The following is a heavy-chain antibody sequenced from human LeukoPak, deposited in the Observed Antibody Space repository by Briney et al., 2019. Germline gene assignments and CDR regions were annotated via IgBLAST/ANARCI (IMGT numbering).Heavy chain of an antibody. Sequence: ASVKVSCKASGYTFTSYYMHWVRQAPGQGLEWMGRINPKSGGTDFAQQFQGRVTVTRDTATSTAYMELSSLRAADTAVYYCARDVIAVPGSGADSWGQGTLVTVSS. J-gene: IGHJ5*01. V-gene: IGHV1-2*06. CDR2: INPKSGGT. CDR3: ARDVIAVPGSGADS. D-gene: IGHD6-19*01. CDR1: GYTFTSYY.